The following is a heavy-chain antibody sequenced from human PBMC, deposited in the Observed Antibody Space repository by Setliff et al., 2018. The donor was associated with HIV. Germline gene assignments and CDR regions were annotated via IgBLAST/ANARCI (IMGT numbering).Heavy chain of an antibody. CDR1: GGTFKNLA. D-gene: IGHD1-1*01. V-gene: IGHV1-69*13. CDR3: ANPHDGGAFDV. J-gene: IGHJ3*01. CDR2: VIPSFATA. Sequence: SVKVSCKASGGTFKNLAISWVRQAPGKGLEWMGGVIPSFATANYAQKFQGRITITADELTSTVYMDLNSLKSEDSAVYYCANPHDGGAFDVWGQGTAVTVSS.